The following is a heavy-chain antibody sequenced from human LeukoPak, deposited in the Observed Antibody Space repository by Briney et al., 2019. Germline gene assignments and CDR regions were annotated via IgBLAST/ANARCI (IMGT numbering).Heavy chain of an antibody. V-gene: IGHV4-59*01. CDR2: IYYSGST. CDR1: GSSISSYY. J-gene: IGHJ4*02. Sequence: SETLSLTCTVSGSSISSYYWSWIRQPPGKGLEWIGYIYYSGSTNYNPSLKSRVTISVDTSKNQFSLKLSSVTAADTAVYYCARSMVRGVMYFDYWGQGTLVTVSS. D-gene: IGHD3-10*01. CDR3: ARSMVRGVMYFDY.